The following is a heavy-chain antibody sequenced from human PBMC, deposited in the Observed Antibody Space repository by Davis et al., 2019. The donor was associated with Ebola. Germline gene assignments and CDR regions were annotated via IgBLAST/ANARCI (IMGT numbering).Heavy chain of an antibody. CDR1: GGSVNSGGYY. Sequence: SETLSLTCSVSGGSVNSGGYYWTWIRQSPGKGLEWIGEINHSGSTNYNPSLKSRVTISVDPSKNQFSLKLSSVTAADTAVYYCARGPHTVGFDPWGQGTLVTVSS. CDR3: ARGPHTVGFDP. J-gene: IGHJ5*02. CDR2: INHSGST. V-gene: IGHV4-61*08. D-gene: IGHD4-17*01.